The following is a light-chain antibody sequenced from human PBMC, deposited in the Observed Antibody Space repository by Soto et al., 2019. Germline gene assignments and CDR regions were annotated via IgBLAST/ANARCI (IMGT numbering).Light chain of an antibody. CDR3: QQYNSYSQFT. CDR1: QSIKNW. Sequence: DIQMTQSPSTLSASVGDRVTITCRASQSIKNWLAWYQQKPGGAPKLLIYKASTLESGVPSRFSGSGSGTEFTLTISCLQPDDVATYYCQQYNSYSQFTFGPGTKVDIK. V-gene: IGKV1-5*03. J-gene: IGKJ3*01. CDR2: KAS.